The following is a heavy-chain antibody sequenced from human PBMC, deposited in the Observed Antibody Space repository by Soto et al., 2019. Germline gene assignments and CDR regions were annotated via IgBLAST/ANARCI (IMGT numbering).Heavy chain of an antibody. Sequence: GGSLRLSXVASGFTFSSYEINWVRQAPGKGLEWVSYIGSSGDTKYYADSVKGRFTISRDNARNSVYLQMNSLRAEDTAVYYCARVSILAGYGSFYYYGMDVWGQGTTVTVSS. CDR3: ARVSILAGYGSFYYYGMDV. D-gene: IGHD3-9*01. V-gene: IGHV3-48*03. J-gene: IGHJ6*02. CDR1: GFTFSSYE. CDR2: IGSSGDTK.